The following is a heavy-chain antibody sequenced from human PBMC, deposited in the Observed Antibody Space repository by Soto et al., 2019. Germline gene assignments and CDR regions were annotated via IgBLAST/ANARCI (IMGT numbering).Heavy chain of an antibody. CDR1: GFTFSNAW. V-gene: IGHV3-15*01. CDR3: TTDTAPNYDFWSGYSQYYYYYGMDV. Sequence: GSLRLSCAASGFTFSNAWMSWVRQAPGKGLEWVGRIKSKTDGGTTDYAAPVKGRFTISRDDSKNTLYLQMNSLKTEDTAVYYCTTDTAPNYDFWSGYSQYYYYYGMDVWGQGTTVTVSS. D-gene: IGHD3-3*01. J-gene: IGHJ6*02. CDR2: IKSKTDGGTT.